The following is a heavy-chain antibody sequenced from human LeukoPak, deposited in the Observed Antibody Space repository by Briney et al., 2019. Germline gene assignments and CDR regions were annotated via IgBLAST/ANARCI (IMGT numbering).Heavy chain of an antibody. CDR1: GGSISSYY. Sequence: SETLSFTCTVSGGSISSYYWSWIRQPPGKGLERIGYIYYSGSTNYNPSLKSRVTISVDTSKNQFSLKLSSVTAADTAVYYCARAWCGYSYGYNYYYYYMDVWGKGTTVTVSS. V-gene: IGHV4-59*01. CDR3: ARAWCGYSYGYNYYYYYMDV. D-gene: IGHD5-18*01. CDR2: IYYSGST. J-gene: IGHJ6*03.